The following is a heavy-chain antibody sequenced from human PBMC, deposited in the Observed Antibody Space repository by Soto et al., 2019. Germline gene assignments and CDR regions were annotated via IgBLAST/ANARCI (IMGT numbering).Heavy chain of an antibody. Sequence: SETLSLTCTVSGGSISSYYWSWIRQPPGKGLEWIGEIYHSGRTNYNPSLKSRVTISVDTSKNQFSLKLSSVAAADTAVYYCARSRGNPSGVEFDSWGQGTLVTAPQ. J-gene: IGHJ4*02. CDR1: GGSISSYY. D-gene: IGHD1-1*01. CDR2: IYHSGRT. CDR3: ARSRGNPSGVEFDS. V-gene: IGHV4-59*01.